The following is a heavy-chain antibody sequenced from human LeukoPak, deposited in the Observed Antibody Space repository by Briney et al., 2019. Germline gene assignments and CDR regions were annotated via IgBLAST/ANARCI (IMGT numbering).Heavy chain of an antibody. V-gene: IGHV3-49*04. CDR1: GFTFGDYA. CDR3: TRTMVRGVIPNNWFDP. Sequence: PGGSLRPSCTASGFTFGDYAMSWVRQAPGKGLEWVGFIRSKAYGGTTEYAASVKGRFTISRDDSKSIAYLQMNSLKTEDTAVYYCTRTMVRGVIPNNWFDPWGQGTLVTVSS. CDR2: IRSKAYGGTT. D-gene: IGHD3-10*01. J-gene: IGHJ5*02.